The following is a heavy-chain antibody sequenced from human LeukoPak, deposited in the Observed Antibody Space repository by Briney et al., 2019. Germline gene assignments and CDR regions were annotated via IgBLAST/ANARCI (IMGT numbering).Heavy chain of an antibody. CDR3: ARGGGLDV. CDR1: GFTFSSYW. D-gene: IGHD3-16*01. CDR2: INHSGNVN. J-gene: IGHJ6*02. V-gene: IGHV3-7*03. Sequence: GGSLRLSCAASGFTFSSYWMNWARQAPGRGLEWVASINHSGNVNYYVDSVKGRFTISRDNAKNSLYLQMSNLRAEDTAVYFCARGGGLDVWGQGATVTVSS.